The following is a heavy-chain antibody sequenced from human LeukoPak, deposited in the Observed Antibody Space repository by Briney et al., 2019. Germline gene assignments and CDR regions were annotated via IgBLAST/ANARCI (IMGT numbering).Heavy chain of an antibody. J-gene: IGHJ3*02. CDR3: ARDRRLGYCSSTSCGHAFDI. CDR1: GFTFSSYS. Sequence: PGGSLRLSCAASGFTFSSYSMKWVRQAAGKGLEWVSSISSSSSYIYYADSVKRRFTISRDNAKNSLYLQMNSLRAEDTAVYYCARDRRLGYCSSTSCGHAFDIWGQGTMVTVSS. D-gene: IGHD2-2*01. V-gene: IGHV3-21*01. CDR2: ISSSSSYI.